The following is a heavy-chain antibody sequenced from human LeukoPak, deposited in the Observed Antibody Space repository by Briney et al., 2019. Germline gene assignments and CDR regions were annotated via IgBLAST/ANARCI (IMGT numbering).Heavy chain of an antibody. V-gene: IGHV4-39*07. CDR1: GGSISSSSYY. CDR2: IYYSGST. J-gene: IGHJ4*02. D-gene: IGHD6-19*01. Sequence: SETLSLTCTVSGGSISSSSYYWGWIRQPPGKGLEWIGSIYYSGSTYYNPSLKSRVTISVDTSKNQFSLKLSSVTAADTAVYYCARGAEYSSGWYWQGEYYFDYWGQGTLVTVSS. CDR3: ARGAEYSSGWYWQGEYYFDY.